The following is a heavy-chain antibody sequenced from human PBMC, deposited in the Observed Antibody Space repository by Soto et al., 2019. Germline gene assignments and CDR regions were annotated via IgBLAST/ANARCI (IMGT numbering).Heavy chain of an antibody. Sequence: PGESLKISCKGSGYTFTGYWIGWVRQMPGKGLEWMGIVYPGDSDIRYSPSFRGQATISIDKSVSTAYLQWNSLKASDTAMYYCARALTGTIHPHYFDYWGQGTLVTVSS. J-gene: IGHJ4*02. V-gene: IGHV5-51*01. CDR3: ARALTGTIHPHYFDY. CDR1: GYTFTGYW. CDR2: VYPGDSDI. D-gene: IGHD1-7*01.